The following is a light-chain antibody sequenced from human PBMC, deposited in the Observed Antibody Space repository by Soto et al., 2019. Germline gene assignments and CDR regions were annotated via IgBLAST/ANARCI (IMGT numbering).Light chain of an antibody. CDR3: QQYGRSPFT. J-gene: IGKJ3*01. V-gene: IGKV3-20*01. CDR1: QSFSSSY. CDR2: GAS. Sequence: EIAWTQSPGTLSLSPGERATLSCRTRQSFSSSYLAWYQQKPGQAPRLLIYGASSRATGIPDRFSGSGSGTDFTLAIRRLEPEDCAVYYCQQYGRSPFTFGPGTKVDIK.